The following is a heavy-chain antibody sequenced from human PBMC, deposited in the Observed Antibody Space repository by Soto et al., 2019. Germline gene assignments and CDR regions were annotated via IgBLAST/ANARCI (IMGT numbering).Heavy chain of an antibody. CDR2: IIPISGTA. CDR1: GGTFSSYA. CDR3: ARAQGSSTSLDIYYYYYYGMDV. V-gene: IGHV1-69*01. Sequence: QVQLVQSGAEVKKPGSSVKVSCKASGGTFSSYAISWVRQAPGQGLEWMGGIIPISGTANYAQKFQGRVTITADESTSTAYMEMSSLRSEDTAVYDCARAQGSSTSLDIYYYYYYGMDVWGQGTTVTVSS. D-gene: IGHD2-2*01. J-gene: IGHJ6*02.